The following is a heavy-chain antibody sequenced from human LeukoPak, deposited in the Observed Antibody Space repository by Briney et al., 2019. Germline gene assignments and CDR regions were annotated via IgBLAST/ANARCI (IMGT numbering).Heavy chain of an antibody. V-gene: IGHV4-59*08. J-gene: IGHJ3*01. CDR1: GGSISSSY. CDR3: AKGGGWDAFDF. D-gene: IGHD6-19*01. CDR2: TYNSGST. Sequence: SETLSLTGTISGGSISSSYWSWIRQPPGKGLEWIGYTYNSGSTNYNPSLKSRVTISVDSSKNQFSLKLNSVTAADTAVYYCAKGGGWDAFDFWGQGTLVTVSS.